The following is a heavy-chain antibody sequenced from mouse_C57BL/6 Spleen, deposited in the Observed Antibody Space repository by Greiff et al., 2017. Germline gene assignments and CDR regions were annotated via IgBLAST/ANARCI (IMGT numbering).Heavy chain of an antibody. CDR1: GYTFTSYW. V-gene: IGHV1-69*01. D-gene: IGHD1-3*01. Sequence: QVQLQQPGAELVMPGASVKLSCKASGYTFTSYWMHWVKQRPGQGLEWIGEIDPSDSYTNYNQKFKGKSTLTVDKSSSTAYMQLSSLTSEDSAVYYCARSNNYDAMDCWGQGTSVTVSS. J-gene: IGHJ4*01. CDR3: ARSNNYDAMDC. CDR2: IDPSDSYT.